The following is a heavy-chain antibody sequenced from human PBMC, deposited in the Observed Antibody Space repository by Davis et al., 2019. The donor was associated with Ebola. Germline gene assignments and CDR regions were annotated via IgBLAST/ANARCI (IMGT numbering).Heavy chain of an antibody. J-gene: IGHJ5*02. CDR3: ARDNTGDDRWFDP. V-gene: IGHV4-31*02. D-gene: IGHD2-8*02. CDR2: IEYSGSA. Sequence: WVRQAPGKGLEWIGYIEYSGSAYYNPSLKSRVTMSVDTSKNQFSLNLASVTASDTAVYYCARDNTGDDRWFDPWGQGTQVTVS.